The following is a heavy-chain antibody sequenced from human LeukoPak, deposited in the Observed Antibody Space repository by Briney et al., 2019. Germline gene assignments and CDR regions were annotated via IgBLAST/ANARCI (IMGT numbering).Heavy chain of an antibody. D-gene: IGHD6-19*01. CDR1: GFTFSSYS. J-gene: IGHJ6*03. CDR2: ISSSSSYI. V-gene: IGHV3-21*01. Sequence: GGSLRLSCAASGFTFSSYSMNWVRQAPGKGLEWVSSISSSSSYIYYADSVKGRFTISRDNAKNSLYLQMNSLRAEDTAVYYCAREGSDWNYYYYMDVWGKGTTVTVSS. CDR3: AREGSDWNYYYYMDV.